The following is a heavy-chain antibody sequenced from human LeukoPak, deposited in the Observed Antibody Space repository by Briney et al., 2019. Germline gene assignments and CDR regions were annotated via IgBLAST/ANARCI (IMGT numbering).Heavy chain of an antibody. V-gene: IGHV3-33*01. D-gene: IGHD3-16*02. CDR1: GFTFSSYG. Sequence: WGSLRLSCAASGFTFSSYGMHWVRQAPGKGLEWVALIWYDGSNEYHADSVKGRFTISRDNSKNTLYLQMNSLRAEDTAVYYCARARTFGGVIVIPYYFDYWGQGTLVTVSS. J-gene: IGHJ4*02. CDR3: ARARTFGGVIVIPYYFDY. CDR2: IWYDGSNE.